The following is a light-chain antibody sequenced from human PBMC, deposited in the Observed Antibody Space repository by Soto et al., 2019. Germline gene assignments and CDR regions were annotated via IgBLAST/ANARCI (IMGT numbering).Light chain of an antibody. CDR2: AAD. V-gene: IGKV1-27*01. J-gene: IGKJ4*01. Sequence: DIQLTQSASSLSASVGDSVTMTCRASRDIINYLAWYQQKPGRVPKLLIYAADTLQSGVPSRFSGSGSGTDFSLTISSLQPEDFATYYCQKYSSDPEVTFGGGTTVEVK. CDR3: QKYSSDPEVT. CDR1: RDIINY.